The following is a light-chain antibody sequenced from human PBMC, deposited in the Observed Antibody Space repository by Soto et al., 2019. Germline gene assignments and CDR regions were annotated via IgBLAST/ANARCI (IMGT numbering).Light chain of an antibody. V-gene: IGLV2-11*01. CDR1: SSDVGNYNY. CDR3: CSYAGSYTLV. Sequence: QSALTQPRSVSGSPGQSVTISCTGTSSDVGNYNYVSWYQQHPGKAPKLIIYDVNKRPSGVPDRFSGSKSGNTASLTISGLQAEDEADYYCCSYAGSYTLVFGGGTKLTVL. CDR2: DVN. J-gene: IGLJ2*01.